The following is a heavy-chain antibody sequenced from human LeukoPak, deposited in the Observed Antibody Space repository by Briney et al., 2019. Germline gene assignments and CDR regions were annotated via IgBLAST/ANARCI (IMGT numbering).Heavy chain of an antibody. D-gene: IGHD5-18*01. J-gene: IGHJ4*02. CDR1: GGSISSYY. CDR2: IYYRGGT. Sequence: PPQTMSLTCTVSGGSISSYYWSWIRQPPGKGLEWIGYIYYRGGTNYNPSLKSRVTISVDPSKNQFSLKLSSVTAADTAVYYCARSQGGYSYGLFDYWGQGTLV. V-gene: IGHV4-59*08. CDR3: ARSQGGYSYGLFDY.